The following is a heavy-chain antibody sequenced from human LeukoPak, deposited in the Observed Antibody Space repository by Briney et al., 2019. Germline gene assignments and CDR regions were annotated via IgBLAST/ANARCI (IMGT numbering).Heavy chain of an antibody. CDR2: INPNSGGT. J-gene: IGHJ4*02. CDR3: AKGPYSSSWYFDY. CDR1: GYTFTGYY. D-gene: IGHD6-13*01. V-gene: IGHV1-2*04. Sequence: ASVKVSCKASGYTFTGYYMHWVRQAPGQGLEWMGWINPNSGGTNYAQKFQGWVTMTRDTSISTAYMELSRLRAEDTALYYCAKGPYSSSWYFDYWGQGTLVTVSS.